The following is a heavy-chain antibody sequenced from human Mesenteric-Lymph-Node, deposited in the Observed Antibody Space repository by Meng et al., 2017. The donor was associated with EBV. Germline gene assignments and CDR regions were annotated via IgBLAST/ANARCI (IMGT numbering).Heavy chain of an antibody. D-gene: IGHD2-2*01. Sequence: LERVGLWGGLVKPGGSLRLSCAASGFTFSDYYMSWIRQAPGKGLEWVSYISSSGSTIYYADSVKGRFTISRDNAKNSLYLIMNSLRAEDTAVYYCARDLNAHFDYWGQGTLVTVSS. V-gene: IGHV3-11*01. J-gene: IGHJ4*02. CDR2: ISSSGSTI. CDR3: ARDLNAHFDY. CDR1: GFTFSDYY.